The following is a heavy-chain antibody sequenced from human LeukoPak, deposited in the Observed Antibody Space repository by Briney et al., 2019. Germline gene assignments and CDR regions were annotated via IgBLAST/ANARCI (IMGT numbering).Heavy chain of an antibody. Sequence: PSETLSLTCAVYGGSLSGYYWSWIRQPPGKGLEWIGEINHSGSTNYNPSLKSRVTISVDTSKNQFSLKLSSVTAADTAVYYCARCITMARGVIYYFDYWGQGTLVTVSS. D-gene: IGHD3-10*01. CDR3: ARCITMARGVIYYFDY. J-gene: IGHJ4*02. CDR2: INHSGST. CDR1: GGSLSGYY. V-gene: IGHV4-34*01.